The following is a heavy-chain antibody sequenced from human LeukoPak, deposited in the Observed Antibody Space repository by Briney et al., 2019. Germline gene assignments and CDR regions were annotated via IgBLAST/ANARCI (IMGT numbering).Heavy chain of an antibody. J-gene: IGHJ4*02. Sequence: GGSLRLSCAASGFTFSSYGMQWVRQAPGKGLEWVAVISYDGSNKYYADSVKGRFTISRDNSKNTLYLQMNSLRAEDTAVYYCARAGLAAAGALDYWGQGTLVTVSS. CDR2: ISYDGSNK. D-gene: IGHD6-13*01. CDR3: ARAGLAAAGALDY. V-gene: IGHV3-30*03. CDR1: GFTFSSYG.